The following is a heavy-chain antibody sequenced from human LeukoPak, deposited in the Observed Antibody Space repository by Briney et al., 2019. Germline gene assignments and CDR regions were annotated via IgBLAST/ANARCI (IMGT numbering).Heavy chain of an antibody. J-gene: IGHJ5*02. CDR3: ARDLTGDQFFDP. V-gene: IGHV4-31*03. Sequence: KPSQTLSLTCTVSGGSISNDGYYWSWIRQHPGKGLEWLGYIYYSGSTYYNPSLKSRVTLSVDTSKSQFSLRLSSVTAADTAVYYCARDLTGDQFFDPWGQGTLVTVSS. D-gene: IGHD7-27*01. CDR1: GGSISNDGYY. CDR2: IYYSGST.